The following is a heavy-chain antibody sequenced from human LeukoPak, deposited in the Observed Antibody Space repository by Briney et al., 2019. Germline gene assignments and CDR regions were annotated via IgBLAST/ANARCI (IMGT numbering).Heavy chain of an antibody. CDR1: GFTFSSYA. Sequence: GGSLRLSCEASGFTFSSYAIHWVRQAPSNGLEWVAVVSYDGSDRHYADFVKGRFTISRDNSKNTLTLQMNGLRPEDTAVYYCAKDEVGAANYFEYWGQGTLVTVSS. CDR3: AKDEVGAANYFEY. CDR2: VSYDGSDR. V-gene: IGHV3-30*18. J-gene: IGHJ4*02. D-gene: IGHD1-26*01.